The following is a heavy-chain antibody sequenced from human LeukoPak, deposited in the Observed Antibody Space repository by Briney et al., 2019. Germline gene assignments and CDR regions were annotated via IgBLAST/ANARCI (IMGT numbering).Heavy chain of an antibody. D-gene: IGHD4-17*01. CDR3: AKDPSVYYGDYIIR. Sequence: GGTLRLACAASGFTFSSYGMSCVRQAPGKGLEWVSAVGGSGGSKYYEESVKGRFTIPRDHSQKTLYLQINTLRAEDTAVYYCAKDPSVYYGDYIIRWRQGTLVTVSS. CDR1: GFTFSSYG. V-gene: IGHV3-23*01. CDR2: VGGSGGSK. J-gene: IGHJ4*02.